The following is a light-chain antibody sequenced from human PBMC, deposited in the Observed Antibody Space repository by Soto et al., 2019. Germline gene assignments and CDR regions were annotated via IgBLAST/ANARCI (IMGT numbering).Light chain of an antibody. V-gene: IGLV1-47*01. Sequence: QAVVTQPPSASGTPGQRVTISCSGTSSNIGNNYVCWYQQLPGTAPKLLIYRNNQRPSGVPDRFSGSKSGTSASLAISGLRSDDEADYYCAAWDDSLRGVVFGGGTKLTVL. J-gene: IGLJ2*01. CDR3: AAWDDSLRGVV. CDR2: RNN. CDR1: SSNIGNNY.